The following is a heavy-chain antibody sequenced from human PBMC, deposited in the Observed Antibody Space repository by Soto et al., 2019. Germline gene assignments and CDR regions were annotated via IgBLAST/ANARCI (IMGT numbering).Heavy chain of an antibody. CDR1: GFTVSSHY. J-gene: IGHJ3*02. CDR3: ARDQSLEDLTGRRRGVSYAFDI. CDR2: IYSGGST. D-gene: IGHD1-20*01. Sequence: EVQLVESGGGLIQPGGSLRLSCAASGFTVSSHYMSWVRQAPGKGLEWVSVIYSGGSTYYADSVKGRFTISRNNSKNKMYLQMNGLSAEDTAVYYCARDQSLEDLTGRRRGVSYAFDIWGQGTMVTVSS. V-gene: IGHV3-53*01.